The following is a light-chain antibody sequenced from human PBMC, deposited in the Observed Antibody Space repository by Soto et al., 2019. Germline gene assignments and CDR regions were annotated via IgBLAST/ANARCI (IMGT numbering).Light chain of an antibody. Sequence: DIQMTQSPSTLSASVGDRVTITCRASLSISDWLAWYQQKPGKAPKLLIHKASSLESGFPSRFSGSGSGTEVSLTMNSLQPDELGTYYGQQYKSYPRPFGQGTKVEIK. V-gene: IGKV1-5*03. CDR1: LSISDW. CDR3: QQYKSYPRP. CDR2: KAS. J-gene: IGKJ1*01.